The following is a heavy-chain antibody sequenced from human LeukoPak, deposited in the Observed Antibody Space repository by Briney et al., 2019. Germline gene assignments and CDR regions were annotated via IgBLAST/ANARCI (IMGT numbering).Heavy chain of an antibody. CDR2: IYYSGST. Sequence: SETLSLTCAVSGGSISSSSYYWGWIRQPPGKGLEWIGSIYYSGSTYYNPSLKSRVTISVDTSKNQFSLKLSSVTAADTAVYYCAKGLSGIAAAGTDYWGQGTLVTVSS. J-gene: IGHJ4*02. V-gene: IGHV4-39*07. CDR3: AKGLSGIAAAGTDY. CDR1: GGSISSSSYY. D-gene: IGHD6-13*01.